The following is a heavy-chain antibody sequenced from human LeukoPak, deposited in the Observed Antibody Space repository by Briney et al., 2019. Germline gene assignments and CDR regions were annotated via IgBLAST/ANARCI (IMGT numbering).Heavy chain of an antibody. D-gene: IGHD3-22*01. J-gene: IGHJ4*02. Sequence: ASVKVSCKASGYTFTSYDINWVRQATGQGLEWMGWMNPNSGNTGYAQKFQGRVTMTRNTSISTAYMELSSLRSEDTAVYYCARGRYYDSSGYYYNDYWGQGTLVTVSS. V-gene: IGHV1-8*01. CDR2: MNPNSGNT. CDR3: ARGRYYDSSGYYYNDY. CDR1: GYTFTSYD.